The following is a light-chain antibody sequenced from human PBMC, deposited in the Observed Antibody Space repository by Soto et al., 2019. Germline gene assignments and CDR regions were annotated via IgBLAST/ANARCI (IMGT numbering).Light chain of an antibody. CDR2: GAS. Sequence: DIVLTQSPDTRSLSPGERATLSCRASQSVSSNYLAWYQQKPGQAPRLLIYGASNRATGIPDRFSGSGSGTDFTLTISRLEPEDFAVYYCQQYGSSSYTFGQGTRLEIK. J-gene: IGKJ2*01. V-gene: IGKV3-20*01. CDR1: QSVSSNY. CDR3: QQYGSSSYT.